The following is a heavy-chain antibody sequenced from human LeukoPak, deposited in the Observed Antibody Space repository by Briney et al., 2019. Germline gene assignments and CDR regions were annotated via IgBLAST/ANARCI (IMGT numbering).Heavy chain of an antibody. Sequence: GGSLRLSCAASGFTFSNSAMSWVRQTPGKGLEWVSAISGSGGSTYYADSVKGRFSISRDNSKNTLYLQMNSLRAEDTAVYYCAKGPTIFGVVITVEYYYGMDVWGQGTTVTVSS. J-gene: IGHJ6*02. CDR2: ISGSGGST. D-gene: IGHD3-3*01. CDR3: AKGPTIFGVVITVEYYYGMDV. CDR1: GFTFSNSA. V-gene: IGHV3-23*01.